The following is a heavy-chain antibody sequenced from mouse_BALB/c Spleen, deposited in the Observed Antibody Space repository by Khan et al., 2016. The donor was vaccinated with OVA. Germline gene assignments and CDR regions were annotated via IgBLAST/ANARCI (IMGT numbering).Heavy chain of an antibody. D-gene: IGHD4-1*01. CDR1: GFNIKDTY. CDR2: IDPANGNT. V-gene: IGHV14-3*02. J-gene: IGHJ3*01. CDR3: VRDYWDVFAY. Sequence: VQLQQSGAELVKPGASVKLSCTASGFNIKDTYMHWVKQRPEQGLEWIGRIDPANGNTKYDPKFQGQATITADTSSNTAYLQLRSLTAEDTAVYYCVRDYWDVFAYWGQGTLVTVSA.